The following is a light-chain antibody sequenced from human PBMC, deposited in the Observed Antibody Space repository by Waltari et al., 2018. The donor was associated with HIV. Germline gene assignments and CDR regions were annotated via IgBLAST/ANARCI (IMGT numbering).Light chain of an antibody. CDR1: KSVLYSSNNKNY. Sequence: DIVMTQSPDSLAVFLGERAPITCKSSKSVLYSSNNKNYLAWYQQKPGQPPKLLIYWASTRESGVPDRFSGSGSGTHFTLTISSLQAEDVAVYYCQQYYNSPYTFGQGTKLEIK. CDR3: QQYYNSPYT. J-gene: IGKJ2*01. V-gene: IGKV4-1*01. CDR2: WAS.